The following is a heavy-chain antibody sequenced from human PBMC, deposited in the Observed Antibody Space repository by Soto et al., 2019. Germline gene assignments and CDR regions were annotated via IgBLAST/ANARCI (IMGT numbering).Heavy chain of an antibody. Sequence: QEHLMESGGGVVQPGRSLRLSCAASGSIFSGYGTHWVRQAPGKGLEWVAVIWYDGSNKYYADSVKGRFTISRDNSKNMLYLQMDSLRAEDTAVYYCARDGLGGTAFRGFCDYWGQRTLVTVSS. CDR1: GSIFSGYG. CDR2: IWYDGSNK. V-gene: IGHV3-33*01. J-gene: IGHJ4*02. CDR3: ARDGLGGTAFRGFCDY. D-gene: IGHD1-7*01.